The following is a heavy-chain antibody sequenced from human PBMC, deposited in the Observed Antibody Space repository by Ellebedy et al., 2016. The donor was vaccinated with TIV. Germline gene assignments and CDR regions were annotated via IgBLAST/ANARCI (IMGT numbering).Heavy chain of an antibody. D-gene: IGHD6-13*01. V-gene: IGHV4-39*01. Sequence: SETLSLXXTVSGGSISSSSYYWGWIRQPPGKGLEWIGSIYYSGSTYYNPSLKSRVTISVDTSKNQFSLKLSSVTAADTAVYYCARHKGGIAAAALEGEFDYWGQGTLVTVSS. J-gene: IGHJ4*02. CDR2: IYYSGST. CDR3: ARHKGGIAAAALEGEFDY. CDR1: GGSISSSSYY.